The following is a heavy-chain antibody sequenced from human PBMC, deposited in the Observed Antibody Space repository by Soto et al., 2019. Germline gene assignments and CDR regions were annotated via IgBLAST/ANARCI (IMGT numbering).Heavy chain of an antibody. V-gene: IGHV5-10-1*01. D-gene: IGHD6-6*01. CDR3: VRHSSNNVAARGPFDP. J-gene: IGHJ5*02. CDR2: VAPLDSYT. Sequence: ESLKISFQDSGYEFTTKWISWVRHMPVKGLEWVGRVAPLDSYTDYNPSFRGHVIISVDRSVSTVYLEWSSLKASDSATYYCVRHSSNNVAARGPFDPWGKGTQLNV. CDR1: GYEFTTKW.